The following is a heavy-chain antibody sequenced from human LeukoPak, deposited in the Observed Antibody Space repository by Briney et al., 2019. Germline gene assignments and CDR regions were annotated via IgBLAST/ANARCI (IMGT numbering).Heavy chain of an antibody. CDR1: GFTFSSYS. D-gene: IGHD5-12*01. Sequence: GGSLRLSCAASGFTFSSYSMNWVRQAPGKGLEWVSSISSSSSYIYYADSVKGRFTISRDNAKNSLYPQMNSLRAEDTAVYYCARGQLDSGYDLPPFYFDYWGQGTLVTVSS. J-gene: IGHJ4*02. CDR3: ARGQLDSGYDLPPFYFDY. CDR2: ISSSSSYI. V-gene: IGHV3-21*01.